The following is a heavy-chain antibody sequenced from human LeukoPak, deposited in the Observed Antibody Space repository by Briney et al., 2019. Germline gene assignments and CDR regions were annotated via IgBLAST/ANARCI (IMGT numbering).Heavy chain of an antibody. CDR2: IYPGDSDT. CDR1: GYSFTSYW. V-gene: IGHV5-51*01. J-gene: IGHJ4*02. CDR3: ARQRSSSWYDNDY. Sequence: GESMMFSCKASGYSFTSYWICWVRQMPGKGLEWMGIIYPGDSDTRYSPSFQGQVTISADKSISTAYLQWSSLKASDTAMYYCARQRSSSWYDNDYWGQGTLVTVSS. D-gene: IGHD6-13*01.